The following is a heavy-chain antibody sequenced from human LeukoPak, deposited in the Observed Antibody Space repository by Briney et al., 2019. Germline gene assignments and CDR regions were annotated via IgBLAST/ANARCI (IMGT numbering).Heavy chain of an antibody. CDR3: ARDVSSMFPNWFDP. J-gene: IGHJ5*02. V-gene: IGHV4-31*03. Sequence: SETLSLTCSVSGDSISSRSYYWTWIRQHPEKGLEWIGYLWNSGSTNYNPALKSRVTISVDTSKNHFSLKLTSATAADTAIYYCARDVSSMFPNWFDPWGQGVLVIVSS. CDR1: GDSISSRSYY. CDR2: LWNSGST. D-gene: IGHD6-6*01.